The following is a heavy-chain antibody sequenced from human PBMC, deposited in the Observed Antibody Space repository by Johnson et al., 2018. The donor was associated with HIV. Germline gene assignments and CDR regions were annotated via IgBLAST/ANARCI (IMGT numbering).Heavy chain of an antibody. CDR3: AKGSELLSAFDI. J-gene: IGHJ3*02. Sequence: AQLVESGGGVVRPGGSLRLSCAASGFTFDDYGMNWVRQVPGKGLEWVSGINWNGGSTGYADSVKGRFTISRDNSKNTLYLQMNSLRAEDTAVYYCAKGSELLSAFDIWGQGTMVTVSS. V-gene: IGHV3-20*04. D-gene: IGHD1-26*01. CDR2: INWNGGST. CDR1: GFTFDDYG.